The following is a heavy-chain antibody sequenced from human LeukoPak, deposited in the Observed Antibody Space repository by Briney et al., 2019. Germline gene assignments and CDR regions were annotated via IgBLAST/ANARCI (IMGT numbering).Heavy chain of an antibody. Sequence: GGSLRLSCAASGLTVSSNYMSWVRQAPGKGLEWVSVIYSGGSTYYADSVKGRFTISRDNSKNTLYLQMNSLRAEDTAVYYCARFKSLRYFDYWGQGTLVTVSP. J-gene: IGHJ4*02. CDR1: GLTVSSNY. D-gene: IGHD3-9*01. V-gene: IGHV3-66*01. CDR3: ARFKSLRYFDY. CDR2: IYSGGST.